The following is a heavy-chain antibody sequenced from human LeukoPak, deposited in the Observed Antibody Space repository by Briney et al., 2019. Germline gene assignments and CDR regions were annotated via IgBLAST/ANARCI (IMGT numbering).Heavy chain of an antibody. CDR1: GGTFSSYA. CDR2: IIPIFGTA. Sequence: SVKVSCKASGGTFSSYAISWVRQAPGQGLEWMGGIIPIFGTANYAQKSQGRVTITADESTSTAYMELSSLRSEDAAVYYCARAALLWFGEFSYYYYYMDVWGKGTTVTVSS. CDR3: ARAALLWFGEFSYYYYYMDV. D-gene: IGHD3-10*01. J-gene: IGHJ6*03. V-gene: IGHV1-69*13.